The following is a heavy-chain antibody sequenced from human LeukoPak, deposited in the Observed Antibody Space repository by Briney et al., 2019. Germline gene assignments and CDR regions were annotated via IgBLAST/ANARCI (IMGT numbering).Heavy chain of an antibody. CDR3: ARDYYYDSSGRDAFDI. V-gene: IGHV1-69*05. Sequence: ASVKVSCKASGGTFSSYAISWVRQASGQGLEWMGGIIPIFGTANYAQKFQGRVTITTDESTSTAYMELSSLRSEDTAVYYCARDYYYDSSGRDAFDIWGQGTMVTVSS. CDR1: GGTFSSYA. J-gene: IGHJ3*02. D-gene: IGHD3-22*01. CDR2: IIPIFGTA.